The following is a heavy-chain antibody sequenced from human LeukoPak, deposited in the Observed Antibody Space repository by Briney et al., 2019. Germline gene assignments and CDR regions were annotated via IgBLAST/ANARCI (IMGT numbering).Heavy chain of an antibody. CDR2: ISYDGSNK. D-gene: IGHD2-2*01. CDR1: GFTFSSYA. J-gene: IGHJ6*03. CDR3: AREGPAAAVYYYYMDV. Sequence: PGGSLRLSCAASGFTFSSYAMHWVRQAPGKGLEWVAVISYDGSNKYYADSVKGRFTISRDNSKNTLYLQMNSLRAEDTAVYYCAREGPAAAVYYYYMDVWGKGTTVTVSS. V-gene: IGHV3-30-3*01.